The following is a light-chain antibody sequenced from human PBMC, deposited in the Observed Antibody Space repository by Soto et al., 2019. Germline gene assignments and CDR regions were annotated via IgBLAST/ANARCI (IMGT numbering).Light chain of an antibody. CDR1: QDVSDH. J-gene: IGKJ5*01. Sequence: DIQMTQSPSSLSGGAGATVTITCRASQDVSDHLNWYQQKPGKAPKLLIYDTSNLETGVPSRFSGSGTGTIFTLTINSLQPEDIATYYCQQYDNLVITFGQGTRLEIK. CDR3: QQYDNLVIT. CDR2: DTS. V-gene: IGKV1-33*01.